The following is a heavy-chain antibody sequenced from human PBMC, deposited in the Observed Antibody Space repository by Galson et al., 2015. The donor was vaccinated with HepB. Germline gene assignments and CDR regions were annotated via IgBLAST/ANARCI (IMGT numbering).Heavy chain of an antibody. D-gene: IGHD1-26*01. J-gene: IGHJ4*02. V-gene: IGHV3-33*01. CDR2: IWYDGSNK. Sequence: LRLSCAASGFTFSSYGMHWVRQAPGKGLEWVVVIWYDGSNKYYADSVKGRFTISRDNSKNTLYLQMNSLRAEDTAVYYCARDSGGWELAYYFDYWGQGTLVTVSS. CDR1: GFTFSSYG. CDR3: ARDSGGWELAYYFDY.